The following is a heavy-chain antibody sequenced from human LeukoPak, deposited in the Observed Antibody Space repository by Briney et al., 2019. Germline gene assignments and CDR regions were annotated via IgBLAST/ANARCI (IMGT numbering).Heavy chain of an antibody. CDR1: GYTFTSYG. D-gene: IGHD4-23*01. CDR3: ARDNGGIRGLGFDY. CDR2: ISPYNGNT. V-gene: IGHV1-18*01. Sequence: ASVKVSCKASGYTFTSYGITWVRQAPGQGLEWMGWISPYNGNTNYAQKFQGRVTITADESTSTAYMELSSLKSEDTAVYYCARDNGGIRGLGFDYWGQGTLVTVSS. J-gene: IGHJ4*02.